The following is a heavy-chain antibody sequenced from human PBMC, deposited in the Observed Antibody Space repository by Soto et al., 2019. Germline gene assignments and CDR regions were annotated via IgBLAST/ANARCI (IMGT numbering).Heavy chain of an antibody. V-gene: IGHV3-33*01. Sequence: QVQLVESGGGVVQPGRSLRLSCAASGFTYSSYGMHWVRQAPGKGLEWVAVIWYDGSNKYYADSVKGRFTISRDNSKNTLYLQMNSLRAEVTAVYYCARDDGHVPVGATTGVDYWGHGTLVTVSS. CDR1: GFTYSSYG. CDR2: IWYDGSNK. D-gene: IGHD1-26*01. J-gene: IGHJ4*01. CDR3: ARDDGHVPVGATTGVDY.